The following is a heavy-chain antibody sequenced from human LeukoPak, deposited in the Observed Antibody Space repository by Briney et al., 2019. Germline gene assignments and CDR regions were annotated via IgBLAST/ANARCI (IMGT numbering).Heavy chain of an antibody. J-gene: IGHJ6*03. CDR3: ASTTPTPGGYYYYYMYV. CDR2: IIPIFGTA. D-gene: IGHD4-17*01. V-gene: IGHV1-69*05. Sequence: SVKVSCKASGGTFSSYAISWVRQAPGQGLEWMGGIIPIFGTANYAQKFQGRVTITTDESTSTAYMELSSLRSEDTAVYYCASTTPTPGGYYYYYMYVWGKGTTVTVSS. CDR1: GGTFSSYA.